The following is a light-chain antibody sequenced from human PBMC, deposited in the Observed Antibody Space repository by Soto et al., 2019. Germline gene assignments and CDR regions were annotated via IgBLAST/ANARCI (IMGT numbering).Light chain of an antibody. Sequence: QSALTQPTSVSGSPGQSITISCTGNHNDIGTYDYVSWYQQHPGRAPRLLIHGVTTRPSGISDRFSASKSGLTASLTISRLQPEDYADYYCSSFTSNPIEVFGRGTKVTVL. CDR3: SSFTSNPIEV. J-gene: IGLJ1*01. CDR1: HNDIGTYDY. CDR2: GVT. V-gene: IGLV2-14*03.